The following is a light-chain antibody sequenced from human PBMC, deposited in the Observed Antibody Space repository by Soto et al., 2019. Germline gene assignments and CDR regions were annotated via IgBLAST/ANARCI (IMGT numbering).Light chain of an antibody. CDR2: AAS. CDR1: QGVKTD. J-gene: IGKJ1*01. CDR3: QHYNSYSEA. Sequence: DIQMTQSPSSVSASVGDRVTITCRASQGVKTDLGWYQQKPGKAPKRLIYAASRLQSGVPSRFSGSGSGTEFTLTISSLQPEDFASYYCQHYNSYSEAFGQGTKVELK. V-gene: IGKV1-17*01.